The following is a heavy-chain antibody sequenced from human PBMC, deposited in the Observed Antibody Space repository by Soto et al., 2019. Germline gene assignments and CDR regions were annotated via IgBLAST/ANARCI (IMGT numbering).Heavy chain of an antibody. CDR1: GFTFGDYA. V-gene: IGHV3-49*04. CDR3: TRDSSSGNYYGMDV. Sequence: GGSLRLSCTASGFTFGDYAMSWVRQAPGKGLEWVGFIRSKAYGGTTEYAASVKGRFTISRDDSKSIAYPQMNSLKTEDTAVYYCTRDSSSGNYYGMDVWGQGTTVTVSS. J-gene: IGHJ6*02. D-gene: IGHD6-6*01. CDR2: IRSKAYGGTT.